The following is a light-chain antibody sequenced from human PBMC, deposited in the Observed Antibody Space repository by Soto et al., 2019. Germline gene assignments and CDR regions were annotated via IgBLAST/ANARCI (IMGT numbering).Light chain of an antibody. CDR3: QHSAQLLGT. CDR1: QSVSHMF. V-gene: IGKV3D-20*02. CDR2: DAY. J-gene: IGKJ1*01. Sequence: EVVLTQSPGTLSVSTEERATLSCRASQSVSHMFLAWFQQKPGQAPRLLIFDAYRRATGIPDRFSGSGSRTNFAHTSIRMERKDFALYSIQHSAQLLGTFGRGTKVDIK.